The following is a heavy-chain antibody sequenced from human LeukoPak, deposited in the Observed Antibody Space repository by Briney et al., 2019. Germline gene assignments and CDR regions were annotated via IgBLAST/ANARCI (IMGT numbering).Heavy chain of an antibody. CDR2: ISGSGGST. J-gene: IGHJ6*02. CDR3: ANYIVGATMPYYYGMDV. CDR1: GFTFSSYA. V-gene: IGHV3-23*01. D-gene: IGHD1-26*01. Sequence: GGSLRLSCAASGFTFSSYAMSWVRQAPGKGLEWVSAISGSGGSTYYADSVKGRFTISRDNSKNTLYLQMNSLRAEDTAVYYCANYIVGATMPYYYGMDVWGQGTTVTVSS.